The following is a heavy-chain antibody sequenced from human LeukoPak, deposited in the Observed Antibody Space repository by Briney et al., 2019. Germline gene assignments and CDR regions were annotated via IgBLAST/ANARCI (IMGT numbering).Heavy chain of an antibody. Sequence: GGSLRLSCAASGFTFSSYAMSWVRQAPGKGLEWVSGISGSGGSTYYADSVKGRFTISRDDSKNTLYLQMNSPRAEDTAVYYCAILPGYSSSWYEVDYWGQGTLVTVSS. CDR2: ISGSGGST. CDR3: AILPGYSSSWYEVDY. D-gene: IGHD6-13*01. CDR1: GFTFSSYA. J-gene: IGHJ4*02. V-gene: IGHV3-23*01.